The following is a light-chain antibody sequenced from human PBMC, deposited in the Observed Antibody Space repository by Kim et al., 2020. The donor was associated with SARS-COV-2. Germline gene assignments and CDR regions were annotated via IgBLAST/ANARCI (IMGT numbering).Light chain of an antibody. Sequence: VKRTCTLSSGHSSYAIGWQQQQPEKGPRYLMKLNSDGSHSKGDGIPDRFSGSSSGAERYLTISSLQSEDEADYYCQTWGTGIHVVFGGGTQLTVL. J-gene: IGLJ2*01. CDR2: LNSDGSH. V-gene: IGLV4-69*01. CDR1: SGHSSYA. CDR3: QTWGTGIHVV.